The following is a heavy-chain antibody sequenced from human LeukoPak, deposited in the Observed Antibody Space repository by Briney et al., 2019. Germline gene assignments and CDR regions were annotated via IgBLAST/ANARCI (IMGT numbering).Heavy chain of an antibody. Sequence: GGSLRLSCAASGFTFSSYAMSWVRQAPGKGLEWVSAISGSGGSTYYADSVKGRFTISRDNAKNSLYLQMNSLRAEDTAVYYCARDRTVTTTGYYMDVWGKGTTVTVSS. D-gene: IGHD4-17*01. CDR3: ARDRTVTTTGYYMDV. CDR1: GFTFSSYA. CDR2: ISGSGGST. J-gene: IGHJ6*03. V-gene: IGHV3-23*01.